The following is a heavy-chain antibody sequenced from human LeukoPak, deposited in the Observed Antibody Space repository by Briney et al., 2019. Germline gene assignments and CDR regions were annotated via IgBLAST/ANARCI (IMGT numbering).Heavy chain of an antibody. CDR1: GFTFSDYY. CDR3: ARELTAIRYYFDY. Sequence: GGSLRLSCAASGFTFSDYYMSWIRQAPGKGLEWVSYISSSGSTIYYADSVKGRFTISRDNAKNSLYLQMNSLRAEDTAVYYCARELTAIRYYFDYWGQGTLVTVSS. J-gene: IGHJ4*02. V-gene: IGHV3-11*01. D-gene: IGHD1-14*01. CDR2: ISSSGSTI.